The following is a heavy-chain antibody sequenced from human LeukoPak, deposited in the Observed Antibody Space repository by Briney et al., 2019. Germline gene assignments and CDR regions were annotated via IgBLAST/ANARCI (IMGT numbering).Heavy chain of an antibody. V-gene: IGHV1-46*01. CDR1: GYTFTKYL. D-gene: IGHD3-16*01. Sequence: GASVKVSCKAFGYTFTKYLIQWVRQVPGQGLEWMGLINPTGGGTTYAQKFQGRVTMTSDTSTSTVYMDLNSLKSEDTAVYLCAREPVGSSWGGPDYWGQGTVVTVSS. CDR3: AREPVGSSWGGPDY. J-gene: IGHJ4*02. CDR2: INPTGGGT.